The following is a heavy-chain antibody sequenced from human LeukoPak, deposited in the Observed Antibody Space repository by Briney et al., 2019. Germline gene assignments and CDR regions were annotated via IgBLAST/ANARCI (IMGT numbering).Heavy chain of an antibody. V-gene: IGHV3-30*18. CDR3: AKDGYYGSGTYPDY. D-gene: IGHD3-10*01. CDR1: GFTFSSHG. CDR2: IANDGINK. Sequence: PGGSLRLSCAASGFTFSSHGMNWVRQAPGEGLEWVAVIANDGINKFYVDSLRGRFSISRDNSKNTLYLQMNSLRPEDTAVYYCAKDGYYGSGTYPDYWGQGTLVTVSS. J-gene: IGHJ4*02.